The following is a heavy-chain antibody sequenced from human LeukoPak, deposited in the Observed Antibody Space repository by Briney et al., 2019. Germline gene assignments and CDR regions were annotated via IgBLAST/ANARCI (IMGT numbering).Heavy chain of an antibody. CDR1: GGAFSSYA. CDR2: IIPIFGTA. V-gene: IGHV1-69*05. J-gene: IGHJ6*03. Sequence: ASVKVSCKASGGAFSSYAISWVRQAPGQGLEWTGRIIPIFGTANYAQKFQGRVTITTDESTSTAYMELSSLRSEDTAVYYCARGDYYYMDVWGKGTTVTVSS. CDR3: ARGDYYYMDV.